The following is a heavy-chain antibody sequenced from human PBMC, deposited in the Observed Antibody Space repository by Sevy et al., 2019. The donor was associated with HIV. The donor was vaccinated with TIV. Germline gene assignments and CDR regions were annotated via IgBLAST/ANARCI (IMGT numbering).Heavy chain of an antibody. D-gene: IGHD1-26*01. V-gene: IGHV4-59*08. CDR2: IYYNGHI. CDR1: GGSITSLY. J-gene: IGHJ4*02. CDR3: AGENAWGRGYS. Sequence: SETLSLTCTVSGGSITSLYWNWIRQPPGKGLEWVANIYYNGHINYNPSLNIRVTLSLDTSKNQFSLRLSSVTAADTAMYYCAGENAWGRGYSWGQGTLVTVSS.